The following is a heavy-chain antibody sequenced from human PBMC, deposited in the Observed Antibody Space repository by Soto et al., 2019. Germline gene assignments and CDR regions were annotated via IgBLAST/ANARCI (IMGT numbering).Heavy chain of an antibody. J-gene: IGHJ5*02. V-gene: IGHV4-59*01. CDR3: ASQVSYGSGWFDP. D-gene: IGHD5-18*01. CDR1: GGSISSYY. Sequence: PSETLSLTCTVSGGSISSYYWSWIRQPPGKGLEWIGYIYYSVSTNYNPSLKSRVTISVDTSKNQFSLKLTSVTAADTAVYYRASQVSYGSGWFDPWGQGTLVTVSS. CDR2: IYYSVST.